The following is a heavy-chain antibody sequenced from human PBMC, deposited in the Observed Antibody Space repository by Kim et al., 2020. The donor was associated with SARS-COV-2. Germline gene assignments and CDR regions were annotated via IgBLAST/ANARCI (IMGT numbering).Heavy chain of an antibody. CDR2: IRSKAYGGTT. D-gene: IGHD3-16*02. CDR1: GFTFGDYA. Sequence: GGSLRLSCTASGFTFGDYAMSWVRQAPGKGLEWVGFIRSKAYGGTTEYAASVKGRFTISRDDSKSIAYLQMNSLKTEDTAVYYCTKLGELSLYEDEGLDAFDIWGQGTMVTVSS. J-gene: IGHJ3*02. V-gene: IGHV3-49*04. CDR3: TKLGELSLYEDEGLDAFDI.